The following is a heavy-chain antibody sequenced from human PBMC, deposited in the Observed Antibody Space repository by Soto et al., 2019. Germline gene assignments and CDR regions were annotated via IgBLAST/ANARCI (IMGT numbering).Heavy chain of an antibody. CDR2: IYPGDSDT. V-gene: IGHV5-51*01. Sequence: GESLKISCKGSGYSFTSYWIGWVRQMPGKGLEWMGIIYPGDSDTRYSPSFQGQVTISADKSISTAYLQWSSLKASDTAMYYCASITMVRGTRGAYYYYGMDVWGQGTTVTVSS. J-gene: IGHJ6*02. CDR1: GYSFTSYW. CDR3: ASITMVRGTRGAYYYYGMDV. D-gene: IGHD3-10*01.